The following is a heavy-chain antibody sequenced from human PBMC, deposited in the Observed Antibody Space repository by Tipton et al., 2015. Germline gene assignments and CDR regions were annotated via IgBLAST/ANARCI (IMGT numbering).Heavy chain of an antibody. J-gene: IGHJ5*02. CDR2: IWFDGRKQ. CDR3: ARTNIATAEDWLGL. D-gene: IGHD2/OR15-2a*01. CDR1: GFTFSSYV. Sequence: SLRLSCAASGFTFSSYVMHWVRQAPGKGLEWVAVIWFDGRKQYYADSVKGRFTISRDNSENTLYLQMNSLRAEDTAVYYCARTNIATAEDWLGLWGQGALVTVSS. V-gene: IGHV3-33*01.